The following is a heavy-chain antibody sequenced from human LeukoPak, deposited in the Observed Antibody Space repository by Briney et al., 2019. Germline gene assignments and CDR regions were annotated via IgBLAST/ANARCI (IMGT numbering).Heavy chain of an antibody. V-gene: IGHV1-2*02. CDR2: INPNSGGT. CDR3: ARTPRTVTTRVFDY. D-gene: IGHD4-17*01. CDR1: GYTFTGYY. Sequence: GASVTVSCKASGYTFTGYYMHWVRQAPGQGLEWMGWINPNSGGTNYAQKFQGRVTMTRDTSISTAYMELSRLRSDDTAVYYCARTPRTVTTRVFDYWGQGTLVTVSS. J-gene: IGHJ4*02.